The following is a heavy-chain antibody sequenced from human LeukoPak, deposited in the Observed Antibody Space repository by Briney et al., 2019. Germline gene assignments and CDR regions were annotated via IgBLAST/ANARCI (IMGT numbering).Heavy chain of an antibody. CDR2: IYYSGTT. Sequence: SETLSLTCTVSGGSISSSSYYWGWIRQPPGKGLEWIGTIYYSGTTYYNPSLTSRVTISVDTSKNQFSLKLSSVTAADTAVYYCARLDGDYYFDYWGQGTLVTVSS. D-gene: IGHD4-17*01. V-gene: IGHV4-39*01. CDR3: ARLDGDYYFDY. CDR1: GGSISSSSYY. J-gene: IGHJ4*02.